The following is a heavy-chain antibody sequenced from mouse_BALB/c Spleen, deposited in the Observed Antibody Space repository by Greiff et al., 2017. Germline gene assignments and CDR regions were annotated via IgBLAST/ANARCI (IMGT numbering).Heavy chain of an antibody. J-gene: IGHJ3*01. CDR2: IDPANGNT. CDR3: ARSGMITARGFAY. Sequence: VQLKQSGAELVKPGASVKLSCTASGFNIKDTYMHWVKQRPEQGLEWIGRIDPANGNTKYDPKFQGKATITADTSSNTAYLQLSSLTSEDTAVYYCARSGMITARGFAYWGQGTLVTVSA. V-gene: IGHV14-3*02. D-gene: IGHD2-4*01. CDR1: GFNIKDTY.